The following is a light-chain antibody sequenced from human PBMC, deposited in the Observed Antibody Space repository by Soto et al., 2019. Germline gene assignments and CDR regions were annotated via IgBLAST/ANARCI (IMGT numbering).Light chain of an antibody. CDR3: QQYYDTPFT. J-gene: IGKJ2*01. V-gene: IGKV4-1*01. CDR1: QSVLYSSNNKNY. Sequence: DIVMTQSPDSLAVSLGERATINCKSSQSVLYSSNNKNYLAWYQQKPGHPPKLLIYWASTRESGVPDRFSGSGSGTDFTLTISSLQAGDVAVYYCQQYYDTPFTFGQGTNLEIK. CDR2: WAS.